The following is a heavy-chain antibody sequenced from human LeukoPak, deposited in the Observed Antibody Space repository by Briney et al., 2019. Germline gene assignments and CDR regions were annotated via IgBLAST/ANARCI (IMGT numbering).Heavy chain of an antibody. CDR1: GGSISSGGYY. CDR3: ARGRRITIFGVVPRGLNAFDI. Sequence: PSETLSLTCTVSGGSISSGGYYWSWIRQHPGKGLEWIGYIYYSGSTYYNPSLKSRVTISVDTSKNQFSLKLSSVTAADTAVYYCARGRRITIFGVVPRGLNAFDIWGQGTMVTVPS. CDR2: IYYSGST. D-gene: IGHD3-3*01. V-gene: IGHV4-31*03. J-gene: IGHJ3*02.